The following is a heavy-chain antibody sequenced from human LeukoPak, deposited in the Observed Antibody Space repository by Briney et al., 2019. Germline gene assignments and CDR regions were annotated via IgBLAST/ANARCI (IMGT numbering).Heavy chain of an antibody. CDR2: IYHSGST. CDR3: ASLPSNTVTHDY. D-gene: IGHD4-11*01. Sequence: PSETLSLTCAVSGYSISSSYYWGWIRQPPGKGLEWIGTIYHSGSTHYNPSLKSRVTLSVDTSRNQFSLKLRSVTAADTAVYYCASLPSNTVTHDYWGQGTLDTVSS. CDR1: GYSISSSYY. V-gene: IGHV4-38-2*01. J-gene: IGHJ4*02.